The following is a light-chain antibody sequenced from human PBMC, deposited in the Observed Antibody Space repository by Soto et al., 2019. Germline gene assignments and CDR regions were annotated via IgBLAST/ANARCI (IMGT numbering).Light chain of an antibody. CDR1: SSDVGGYNY. V-gene: IGLV2-14*01. J-gene: IGLJ3*02. Sequence: QSALTQPASVSGSPGQSITISCIGTSSDVGGYNYVSWYQHHPGKVPKLMIYEVTNRPSGVSYRFSGSKSGNTASLTISGLQAEDDANYYCSSFRTGSTLVVFGGGTKLTVL. CDR3: SSFRTGSTLVV. CDR2: EVT.